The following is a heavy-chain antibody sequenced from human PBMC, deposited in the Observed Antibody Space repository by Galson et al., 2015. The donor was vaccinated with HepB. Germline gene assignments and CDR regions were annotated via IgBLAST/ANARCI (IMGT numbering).Heavy chain of an antibody. J-gene: IGHJ3*02. CDR2: FDPEDGET. CDR3: ATPPNPRIQLRLVGAFDI. V-gene: IGHV1-24*01. CDR1: GYTLTELS. Sequence: SVKVSCKVSGYTLTELSMHWVRQAPGKGLEWMGGFDPEDGETIYAQKFQGRVTMTEDTSTDTAYMELSSLRSEDTAVYYCATPPNPRIQLRLVGAFDIWGQGTMVTVSS. D-gene: IGHD5-18*01.